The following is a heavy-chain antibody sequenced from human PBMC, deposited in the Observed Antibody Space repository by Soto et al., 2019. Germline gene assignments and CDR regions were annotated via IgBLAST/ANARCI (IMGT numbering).Heavy chain of an antibody. Sequence: ASETLSLTCTVSGGSISSYYWSWIRQPPGKGLEWIGYIYYSGSTNYNPSLKSRVTISVDTSKNQFSLKLSSVTAADTAVYYCARDLRPPYDFWSGYPDNWFDPWGQGTLVTVSS. CDR1: GGSISSYY. D-gene: IGHD3-3*01. CDR3: ARDLRPPYDFWSGYPDNWFDP. V-gene: IGHV4-59*01. CDR2: IYYSGST. J-gene: IGHJ5*02.